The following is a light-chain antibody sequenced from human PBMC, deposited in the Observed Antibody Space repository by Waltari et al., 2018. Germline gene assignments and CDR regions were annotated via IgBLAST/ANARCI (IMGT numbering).Light chain of an antibody. CDR1: QSVGGN. Sequence: EIEMTQSPATLSVSPGERATLSCRASQSVGGNLAWYQQKPGQAPRLLIHGASTRATGVPARFSGSGSGTEFTLTISSLQLEDFAVYYCQQYHKWPPLTFGGGTKVEIK. CDR3: QQYHKWPPLT. V-gene: IGKV3-15*01. J-gene: IGKJ4*01. CDR2: GAS.